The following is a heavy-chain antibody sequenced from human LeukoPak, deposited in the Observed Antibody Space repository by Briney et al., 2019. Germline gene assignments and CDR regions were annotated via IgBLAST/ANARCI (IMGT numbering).Heavy chain of an antibody. J-gene: IGHJ5*02. CDR2: ISHDGSGQ. D-gene: IGHD6-13*01. CDR1: GFDFSTYD. V-gene: IGHV3-33*01. CDR3: ARGVKYTSSWFVYNWFDP. Sequence: GGSLRLSCAASGFDFSTYDIHWVRQAPGKGLEWVAVISHDGSGQYYEVSVKGRFTISRDNSKNTLYLQMNSLRAEDTAVYYCARGVKYTSSWFVYNWFDPWGQGTLVTVSS.